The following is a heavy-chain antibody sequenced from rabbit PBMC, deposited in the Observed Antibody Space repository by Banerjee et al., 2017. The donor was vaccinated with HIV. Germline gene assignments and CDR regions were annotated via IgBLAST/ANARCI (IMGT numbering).Heavy chain of an antibody. CDR1: GFSFSSGYY. D-gene: IGHD8-1*01. CDR3: ARSSYGGGSYGYRFPP. V-gene: IGHV1S40*01. Sequence: QSLEESGGDLVKPGASLTLTCTASGFSFSSGYYMCWVRQAPGKGLEWIACIYTNSEYTRHPRWAKGRFTISKTSSTTVTLQMTSLTAADTATYFCARSSYGGGSYGYRFPPRGQRTLVTVS. J-gene: IGHJ3*01. CDR2: IYTNSEYT.